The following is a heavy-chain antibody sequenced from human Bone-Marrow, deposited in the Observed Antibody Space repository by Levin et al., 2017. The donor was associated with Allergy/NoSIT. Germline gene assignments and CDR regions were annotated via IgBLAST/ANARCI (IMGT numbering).Heavy chain of an antibody. CDR3: SVGREL. J-gene: IGHJ4*02. D-gene: IGHD1-7*01. CDR2: IRNKSHGYAT. Sequence: GGSLRLSCVASGFNFSDSAMHWVRQASGRGLEWIGRIRNKSHGYATAYDVSVGGRFTISREDSKRTTYLQLTSLKTDDTAVYYCSVGRELWGLGTLVAVSS. V-gene: IGHV3-73*01. CDR1: GFNFSDSA.